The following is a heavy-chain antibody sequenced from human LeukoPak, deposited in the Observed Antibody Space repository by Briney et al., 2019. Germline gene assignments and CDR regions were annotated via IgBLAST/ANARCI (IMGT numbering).Heavy chain of an antibody. D-gene: IGHD6-19*01. CDR1: GYTFTGYY. J-gene: IGHJ4*02. Sequence: ASVKVSCKASGYTFTGYYMHWVRQAPGQGLEWMGWMNPNSGNTGYAQKFQGRVTMTRNTSINTAYMELSSLRSEDTAVYYCARGTPSGWHGAVYWGQGTLVTVSS. V-gene: IGHV1-8*02. CDR2: MNPNSGNT. CDR3: ARGTPSGWHGAVY.